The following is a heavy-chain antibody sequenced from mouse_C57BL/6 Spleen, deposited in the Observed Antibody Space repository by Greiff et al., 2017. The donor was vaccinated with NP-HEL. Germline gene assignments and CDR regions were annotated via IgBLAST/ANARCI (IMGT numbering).Heavy chain of an antibody. D-gene: IGHD1-1*01. CDR1: GYAFSSYW. Sequence: QVQLQQSGAELVKPGASVKISCKASGYAFSSYWLNWVKQRPGTGLEWIGQIYPGDGDTNYNGKFKGKATLTADKSSSTAYMQLSSLTSDDSAFYFCASSGYGGSYYYTMDYGGQGTSDTVS. V-gene: IGHV1-80*01. CDR3: ASSGYGGSYYYTMDY. J-gene: IGHJ4*01. CDR2: IYPGDGDT.